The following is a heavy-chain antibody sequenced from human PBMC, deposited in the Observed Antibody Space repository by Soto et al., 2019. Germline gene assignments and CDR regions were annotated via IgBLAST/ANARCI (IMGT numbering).Heavy chain of an antibody. J-gene: IGHJ4*02. CDR2: IHYSGST. D-gene: IGHD3-3*01. CDR1: GGSISNYY. Sequence: SETLSLTCTVSGGSISNYYWSWIRQPPGKGLEWIGYIHYSGSTKYNPSLKSRVTISADTSKNQFSLKPSSVTAADAAVYYCARGHYDFWSGYFATIDYWGQGTLVT. CDR3: ARGHYDFWSGYFATIDY. V-gene: IGHV4-59*08.